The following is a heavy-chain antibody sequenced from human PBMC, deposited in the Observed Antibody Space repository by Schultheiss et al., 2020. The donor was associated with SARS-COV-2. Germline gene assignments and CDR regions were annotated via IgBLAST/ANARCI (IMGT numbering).Heavy chain of an antibody. CDR3: ARVATGYYGEYDY. CDR1: GFTFSDHY. Sequence: GESLKISCAASGFTFSDHYMDWVRQAPRKGLEWVGRTRNKRKSYTTEYAASVKGRFTISRDDSRNSLYLQMNSLKTEDTAVYYCARVATGYYGEYDYWGRGTLVTVSS. D-gene: IGHD3-22*01. CDR2: TRNKRKSYTT. V-gene: IGHV3-72*01. J-gene: IGHJ4*02.